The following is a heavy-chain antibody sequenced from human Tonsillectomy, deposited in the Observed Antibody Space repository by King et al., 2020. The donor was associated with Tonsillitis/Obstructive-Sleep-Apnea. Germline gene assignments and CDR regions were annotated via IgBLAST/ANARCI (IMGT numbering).Heavy chain of an antibody. CDR1: GFTVSSNY. CDR3: ARAWAYYGDYYYYYMDV. CDR2: IYSCGST. D-gene: IGHD4-17*01. Sequence: VQLVESGGGLIQPGGSLRLSCAASGFTVSSNYMSWVRQAPGKGLEWVSVIYSCGSTYYADSVKGRFTISRDNSKNTLYLQMNSLRAEDTAVYYCARAWAYYGDYYYYYMDVWGKGTTVTVSS. V-gene: IGHV3-53*01. J-gene: IGHJ6*03.